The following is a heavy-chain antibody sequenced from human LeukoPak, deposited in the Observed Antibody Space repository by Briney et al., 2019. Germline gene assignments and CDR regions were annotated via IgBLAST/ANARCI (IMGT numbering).Heavy chain of an antibody. V-gene: IGHV1-69*05. Sequence: GASVKVSCKASGGTLSSYAISWVRQAPGQGLEWMGRITPIFGTANYAQKFQGRVTITTDESTSTAYMELSSLRSEDTAVYYCARDVWGSYEGFDYWGQGTLVTVSS. D-gene: IGHD3-16*01. J-gene: IGHJ4*02. CDR2: ITPIFGTA. CDR3: ARDVWGSYEGFDY. CDR1: GGTLSSYA.